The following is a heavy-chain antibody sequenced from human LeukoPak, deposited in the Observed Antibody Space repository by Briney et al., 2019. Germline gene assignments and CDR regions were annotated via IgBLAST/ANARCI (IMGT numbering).Heavy chain of an antibody. Sequence: GGSLRLSCAASGFTFSNYAMSWVRQALGKGLEWVSAVGGSGANTYYADSVKGRFTISRDNSKNTLYLKMNNLRAEDTALYYCARDIVVVVAAHFDYWGQGTLVTVSS. CDR3: ARDIVVVVAAHFDY. CDR1: GFTFSNYA. J-gene: IGHJ4*02. CDR2: VGGSGANT. D-gene: IGHD2-15*01. V-gene: IGHV3-23*01.